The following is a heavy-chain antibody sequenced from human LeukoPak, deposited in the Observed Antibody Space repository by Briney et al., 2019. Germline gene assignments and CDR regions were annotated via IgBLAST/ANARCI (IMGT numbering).Heavy chain of an antibody. Sequence: PGGPLSLSCTASGFTFSTYDMHWVRQATGKGLEWVAYISGNGGSISYADSVRGRFSISRDNAADSLYLQMNSLRPEDTPFYYFAGFGLESGHWGLGTLVTVSS. V-gene: IGHV3-48*03. D-gene: IGHD3/OR15-3a*01. J-gene: IGHJ4*02. CDR3: AGFGLESGH. CDR1: GFTFSTYD. CDR2: ISGNGGSI.